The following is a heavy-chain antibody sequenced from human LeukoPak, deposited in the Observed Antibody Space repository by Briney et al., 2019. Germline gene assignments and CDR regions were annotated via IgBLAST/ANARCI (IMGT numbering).Heavy chain of an antibody. CDR2: IGGEDNNR. Sequence: GGSLRLSCAASGFDFTTYRMHWVRQAPGKGLVWVSRIGGEDNNRTYADSVKGRFTISRDNAKNMLYLQMGRLRAEDTAVYYCVPNLFDYWGQGALVTVSS. V-gene: IGHV3-74*01. CDR1: GFDFTTYR. J-gene: IGHJ4*02. CDR3: VPNLFDY.